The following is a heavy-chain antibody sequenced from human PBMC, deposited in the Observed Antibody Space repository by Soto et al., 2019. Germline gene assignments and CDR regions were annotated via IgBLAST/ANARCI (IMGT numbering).Heavy chain of an antibody. CDR3: ARDPESYGSGSYGPFDY. V-gene: IGHV1-3*01. J-gene: IGHJ4*02. CDR2: INAGNGNT. D-gene: IGHD3-10*01. CDR1: GYTFTNYA. Sequence: GASVKVSCKASGYTFTNYAMHWVRQAPGQRLEWMRWINAGNGNTKYSQKFQGRVTITRDTSASTAYMELSSLRSEDTAVYFCARDPESYGSGSYGPFDYWGQGTLVTVSS.